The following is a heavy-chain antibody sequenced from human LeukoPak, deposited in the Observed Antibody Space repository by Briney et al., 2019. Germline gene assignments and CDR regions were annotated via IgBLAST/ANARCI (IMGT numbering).Heavy chain of an antibody. CDR2: IIISSSTR. V-gene: IGHV3-48*01. CDR3: ARRGIAGSLDY. CDR1: GFTFSSYG. D-gene: IGHD2-21*01. J-gene: IGHJ4*02. Sequence: GGSLRLSCADSGFTFSSYGMNWARQAPGKGLEWISYIIISSSTRYYAHSVQGRFTISRDNARNSLYLQMNSLRAEDTAIYYCARRGIAGSLDYWGRGALAPVSS.